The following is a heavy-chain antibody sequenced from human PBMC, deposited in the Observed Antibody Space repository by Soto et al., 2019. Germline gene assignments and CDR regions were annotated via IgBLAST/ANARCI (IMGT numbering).Heavy chain of an antibody. CDR1: GGTFSSYA. CDR3: ARDYSSNDAFDI. D-gene: IGHD6-13*01. CDR2: IIPIFGTA. J-gene: IGHJ3*02. V-gene: IGHV1-69*13. Sequence: GASVKVSCKASGGTFSSYAISWVRQAPGQGLEWMGGIIPIFGTANYAQKFQGRVTITADESTSTAYMELSSLRSEDTAVYYCARDYSSNDAFDIWGQGTMVTVSS.